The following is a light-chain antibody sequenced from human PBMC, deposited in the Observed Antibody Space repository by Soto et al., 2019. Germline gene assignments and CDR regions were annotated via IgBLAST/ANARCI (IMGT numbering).Light chain of an antibody. CDR2: AAS. CDR1: QSVSSNY. Sequence: EIVLTQSPGTLSLSPGERATLSCRASQSVSSNYLAWYQEKPGQAPRLLIYAASSRATGIPDRFSGSGSGTEFTLTISSLEPEDFAVYYCRQYSKSSADAFGGGTKVEIK. J-gene: IGKJ4*01. CDR3: RQYSKSSADA. V-gene: IGKV3-20*01.